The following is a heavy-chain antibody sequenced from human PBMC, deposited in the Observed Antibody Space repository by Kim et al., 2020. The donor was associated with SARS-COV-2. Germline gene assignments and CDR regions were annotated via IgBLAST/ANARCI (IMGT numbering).Heavy chain of an antibody. D-gene: IGHD1-26*01. J-gene: IGHJ6*02. V-gene: IGHV3-48*02. CDR3: ARDNGGIVGATTPFTTDDGMDV. CDR1: GFTFSSYS. Sequence: GGSLRLSCAASGFTFSSYSMNWVRQAPGKGLEWVSYISSSSSTIYYADSVKGRFTISRDNAKNSLYLQMNSLRDEDTAVYYCARDNGGIVGATTPFTTDDGMDVWGQGTTVTVSS. CDR2: ISSSSSTI.